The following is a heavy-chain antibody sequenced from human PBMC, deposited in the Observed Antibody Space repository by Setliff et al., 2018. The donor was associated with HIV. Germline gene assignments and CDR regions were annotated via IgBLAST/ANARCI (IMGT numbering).Heavy chain of an antibody. D-gene: IGHD3-10*01. CDR2: INPGDSET. Sequence: GESLTISCKGSGYSFTNYWIGWVRQMPGKGLEWMGIINPGDSETRYNPPFQGQVTISADKSITTAYLQWSGLKASDTAIYYCARLGPGPMFRTNFDYWGQGTQVTVS. CDR1: GYSFTNYW. CDR3: ARLGPGPMFRTNFDY. J-gene: IGHJ4*02. V-gene: IGHV5-51*01.